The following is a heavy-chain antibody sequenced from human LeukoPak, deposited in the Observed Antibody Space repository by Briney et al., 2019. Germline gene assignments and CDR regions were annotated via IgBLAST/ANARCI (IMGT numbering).Heavy chain of an antibody. CDR1: GFTVSSNY. CDR3: AREGGDSMIQGVIAD. CDR2: IYAGGAT. Sequence: GGSLRLSCSASGFTVSSNYMSWVRQAPGEGLEWFSDIYAGGATAYADSVKGRFIISRDNSKNTLYLQMNSLRAEDTALYYCAREGGDSMIQGVIADWGQGTLVTVSS. V-gene: IGHV3-53*01. J-gene: IGHJ4*02. D-gene: IGHD3-10*01.